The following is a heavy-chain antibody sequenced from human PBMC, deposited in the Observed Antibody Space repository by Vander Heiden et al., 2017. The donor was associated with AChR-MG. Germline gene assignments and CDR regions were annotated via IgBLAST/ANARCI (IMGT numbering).Heavy chain of an antibody. D-gene: IGHD2-2*01. CDR3: AKGYTSTSRVPWDH. CDR1: AFTFSSYA. CDR2: ISGSGGTT. J-gene: IGHJ4*02. Sequence: EVQLSSSGGALAQPWGSLRLLCAASAFTFSSYAVGWGRQAPGEGLEWVSFISGSGGTTYHADSVKGRFTISRDNSKNTLYLQMNRLRAEDTAVYYCAKGYTSTSRVPWDHWGQGTLVTVSS. V-gene: IGHV3-23*01.